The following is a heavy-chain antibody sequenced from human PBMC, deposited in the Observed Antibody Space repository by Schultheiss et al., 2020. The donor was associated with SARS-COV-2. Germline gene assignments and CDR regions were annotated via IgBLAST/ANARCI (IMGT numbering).Heavy chain of an antibody. CDR2: ISGSGSST. J-gene: IGHJ4*02. CDR1: GFTFSTYA. CDR3: AKDQFLTTSFFFVY. D-gene: IGHD4-11*01. Sequence: GGSLRLSCAASGFTFSTYAMNWVRQAPGKGLEWVSGISGSGSSTFYADSVKGRFTISRDNSKNTLYLQMNSLRAEDTAVYYCAKDQFLTTSFFFVYWGQGTLVTVSS. V-gene: IGHV3-23*01.